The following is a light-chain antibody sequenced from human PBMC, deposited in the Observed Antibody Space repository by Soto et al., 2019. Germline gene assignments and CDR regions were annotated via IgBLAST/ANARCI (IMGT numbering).Light chain of an antibody. Sequence: QSVLTQPASVSGSPGQSIAISCTGTFSDVGGYDYVSWYQQHPDKAPKLMIYEVTKRPSGVSNRFSGSKSGNTASLTISGLQPEDEADYYGSSHTSGSTRVFGSGTKLTVL. J-gene: IGLJ1*01. V-gene: IGLV2-14*01. CDR2: EVT. CDR1: FSDVGGYDY. CDR3: SSHTSGSTRV.